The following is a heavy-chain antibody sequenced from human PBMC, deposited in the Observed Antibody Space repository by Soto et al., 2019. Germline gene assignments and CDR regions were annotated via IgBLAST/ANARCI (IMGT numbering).Heavy chain of an antibody. J-gene: IGHJ4*02. CDR3: ASYVSSGWPLIDY. CDR1: GFTFSSYW. Sequence: HPGGSLRLSCAASGFTFSSYWMHWVRQAPGKGLVWVSRINSDGSSTSYADSVKGRFTISRDNAKNTLYLQMNSLRAEDTAVYYCASYVSSGWPLIDYWGQGTLVTVSS. CDR2: INSDGSST. D-gene: IGHD6-19*01. V-gene: IGHV3-74*01.